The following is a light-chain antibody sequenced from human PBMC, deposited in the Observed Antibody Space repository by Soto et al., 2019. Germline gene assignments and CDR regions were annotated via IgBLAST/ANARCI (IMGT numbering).Light chain of an antibody. CDR2: EVS. CDR3: SSCAGSNNPYV. CDR1: SSDVGGCKF. J-gene: IGLJ1*01. V-gene: IGLV2-8*01. Sequence: QSVLTQPPSASGSPGQSVTISCTGTSSDVGGCKFVSWYQQYPCKAPKLIIYEVSKRPSGVPDRFSGSKSGNTASLTVSGLRAEDEADYYCSSCAGSNNPYVFGTGTKLTVL.